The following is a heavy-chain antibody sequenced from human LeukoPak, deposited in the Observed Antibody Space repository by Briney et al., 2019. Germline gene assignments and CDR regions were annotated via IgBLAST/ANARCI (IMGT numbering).Heavy chain of an antibody. CDR2: INHSGST. J-gene: IGHJ6*03. CDR1: VGSFSGYY. Sequence: SETLSLTCAVYVGSFSGYYWSWIRQPPGRGLEWIGEINHSGSTNYNSSLKSRVTISVDTSKNQFSLKLSSVTAADTAVYYCARGYYGSGSHCCHMDVWGKGTTITVS. CDR3: ARGYYGSGSHCCHMDV. D-gene: IGHD3-10*01. V-gene: IGHV4-34*01.